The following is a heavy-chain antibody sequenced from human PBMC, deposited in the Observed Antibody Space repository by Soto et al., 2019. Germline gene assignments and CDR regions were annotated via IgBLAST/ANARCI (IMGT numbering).Heavy chain of an antibody. Sequence: QLAESGGGLVMPGGSLRLSCAASGFTFSSAWMDWVRQAPGKGLEWVGRIKSNVDGGTTDYAAPVKGRFTISRDDSENTHDVEMNSLNTEDTAVYYCTTVLCFGEPHSRGMDVWGQGTAVTVSS. CDR1: GFTFSSAW. V-gene: IGHV3-15*07. J-gene: IGHJ6*02. D-gene: IGHD3-10*01. CDR2: IKSNVDGGTT. CDR3: TTVLCFGEPHSRGMDV.